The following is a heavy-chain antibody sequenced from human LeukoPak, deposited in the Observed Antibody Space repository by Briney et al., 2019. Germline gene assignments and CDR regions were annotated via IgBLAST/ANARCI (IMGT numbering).Heavy chain of an antibody. J-gene: IGHJ6*02. V-gene: IGHV1-18*04. CDR1: GYTFTGYY. CDR2: ISGNKGNT. D-gene: IGHD3-3*01. Sequence: ASVKVSCKASGYTFTGYYMHWVRQAPGQGLEWMGWISGNKGNTNYAHKIQARVTMTTDTSTSTAYMELRNLRSDDTAVYYCARGIDFGVVSPTLDYHGMDVWGQGTTVTVSS. CDR3: ARGIDFGVVSPTLDYHGMDV.